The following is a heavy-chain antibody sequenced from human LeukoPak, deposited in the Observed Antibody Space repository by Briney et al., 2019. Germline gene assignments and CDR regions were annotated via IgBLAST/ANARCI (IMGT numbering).Heavy chain of an antibody. V-gene: IGHV3-7*01. CDR3: ASDPPWASDAFDI. J-gene: IGHJ3*02. CDR2: IKQDGSKE. CDR1: GFTISNYW. D-gene: IGHD7-27*01. Sequence: GGSLRLSCAASGFTISNYWMAWVRQAPGKGLEWVANIKQDGSKEYYVDSVKGRFTISRDNAENSLYLQMNSLRAEDTAVYYCASDPPWASDAFDIWGQGTLVTVSS.